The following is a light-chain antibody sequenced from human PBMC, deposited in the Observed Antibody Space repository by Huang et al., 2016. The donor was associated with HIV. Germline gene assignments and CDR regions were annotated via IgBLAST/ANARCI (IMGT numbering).Light chain of an antibody. CDR2: SAS. CDR1: QNIYTY. Sequence: DIQMTQSPSSLSASVGDRVTITCRATQNIYTYLNWFQQKPGKAPKLLIYSASSLQRGVPSRFSGSGSGTEFTLTISSLQPEDFATYYCQQTYSTPPWTFGQGTKVEIK. J-gene: IGKJ1*01. V-gene: IGKV1-39*01. CDR3: QQTYSTPPWT.